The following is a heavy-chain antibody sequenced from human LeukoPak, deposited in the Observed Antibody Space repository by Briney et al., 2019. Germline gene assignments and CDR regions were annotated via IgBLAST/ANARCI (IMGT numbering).Heavy chain of an antibody. CDR3: SRESGAFCPFGY. J-gene: IGHJ4*02. Sequence: PSETLSLTCTVSGGSISSSSYYWGWIRQPPGQGLEWIGEISLTGATNYNPSLNGRVTMSLDESRNQLSLDLMSVTAADTAIYYCSRESGAFCPFGYGGQGTLVIVPP. CDR1: GGSISSSSYY. CDR2: ISLTGAT. D-gene: IGHD1-26*01. V-gene: IGHV4-39*07.